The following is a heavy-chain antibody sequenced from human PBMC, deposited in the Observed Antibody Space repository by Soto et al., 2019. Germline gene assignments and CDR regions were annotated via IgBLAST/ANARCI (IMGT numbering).Heavy chain of an antibody. Sequence: QVQLVQSGAEVKKPGSSVKVSCKASGGTFSSYAISWVRQAPGQGLEWMGGIIPIFDTANYAQKFQGRVTITAQESTRTACLELRRLRSEAPTVYYCARHDCISTSFYYYYFYGMDVWDQGTTVTVSS. V-gene: IGHV1-69*12. CDR3: ARHDCISTSFYYYYFYGMDV. D-gene: IGHD2-2*01. J-gene: IGHJ6*02. CDR1: GGTFSSYA. CDR2: IIPIFDTA.